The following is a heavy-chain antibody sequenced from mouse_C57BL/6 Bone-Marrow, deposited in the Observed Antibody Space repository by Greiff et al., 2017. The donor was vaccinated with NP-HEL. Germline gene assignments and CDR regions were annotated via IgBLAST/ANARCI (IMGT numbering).Heavy chain of an antibody. CDR3: ARRGDYDPFAY. J-gene: IGHJ3*01. CDR1: EYEFPSHD. V-gene: IGHV5-2*03. CDR2: INSDGGST. D-gene: IGHD2-4*01. Sequence: DVMLVESGGGLVLPGESLKLSCESNEYEFPSHDMSWVRTTPEKRLELVAAINSDGGSTYYPDTMERRFIISRDNTKKTLYLQMSSLRSEDTALYYGARRGDYDPFAYWGQGTLVTVSA.